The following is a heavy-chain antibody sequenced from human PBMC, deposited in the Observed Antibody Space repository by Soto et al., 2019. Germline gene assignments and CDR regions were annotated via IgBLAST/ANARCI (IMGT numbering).Heavy chain of an antibody. Sequence: PSETLSLTCTVSGGSISSGDYYWSWIRQPPGKGLEWIGYIYYSGSTYYNPSLKSRVTISVDTSKNQFSLKLSSVTAADTAVYYCARAYGAPYYYYYGMDVWGQGTTVTVSS. V-gene: IGHV4-30-4*01. D-gene: IGHD3-10*01. CDR1: GGSISSGDYY. J-gene: IGHJ6*02. CDR3: ARAYGAPYYYYYGMDV. CDR2: IYYSGST.